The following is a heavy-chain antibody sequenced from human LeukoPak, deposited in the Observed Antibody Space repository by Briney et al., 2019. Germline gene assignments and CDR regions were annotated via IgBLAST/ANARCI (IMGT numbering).Heavy chain of an antibody. CDR1: GGSIRSGGYY. V-gene: IGHV4-31*03. J-gene: IGHJ4*02. CDR2: IYYSGST. D-gene: IGHD3-10*01. Sequence: SQTLSLTCTVSGGSIRSGGYYWSWIRQHPGKGLEWIGYIYYSGSTYYNPSLKSRLTISINTSKSQFSLNLTSVTAADTAVYYCARGYGSGSYYVDYWGQGTLVTVSS. CDR3: ARGYGSGSYYVDY.